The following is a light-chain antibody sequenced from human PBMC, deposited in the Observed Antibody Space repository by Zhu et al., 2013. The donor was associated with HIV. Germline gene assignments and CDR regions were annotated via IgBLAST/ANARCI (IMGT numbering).Light chain of an antibody. J-gene: IGKJ2*01. CDR2: DAS. CDR1: QSISSW. CDR3: QQYKTYFT. Sequence: DIQMTQSPSSVSASVGDRVTISCRASQSISSWLAWYQQKPGKAPKLLIHDASTLKSEVPSRFSGSGSGAEFTLTITSLQPDDFATYHCQQYKTYFTFGQGTKLEVK. V-gene: IGKV1-5*01.